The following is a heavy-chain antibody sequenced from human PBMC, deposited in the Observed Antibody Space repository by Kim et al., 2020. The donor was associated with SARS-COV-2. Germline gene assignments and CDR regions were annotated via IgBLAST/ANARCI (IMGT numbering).Heavy chain of an antibody. CDR2: GIA. D-gene: IGHD6-19*01. Sequence: GIANYAQKLQGRVTITADKSTSTAYMELSSLRSEDTAVYYCARDSSGVDYWGQGTLVTVSS. V-gene: IGHV1-69*04. J-gene: IGHJ4*02. CDR3: ARDSSGVDY.